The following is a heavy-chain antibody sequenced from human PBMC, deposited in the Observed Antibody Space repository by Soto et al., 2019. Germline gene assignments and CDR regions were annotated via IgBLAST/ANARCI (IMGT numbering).Heavy chain of an antibody. CDR3: AKAGYGSSATCATRYYYMDV. CDR2: ISGSGGST. CDR1: GFTFSSYA. J-gene: IGHJ6*03. D-gene: IGHD2-2*01. Sequence: EVQLLESGGGLVQPGGSLRLSCAASGFTFSSYAMGWVRQAPGKGLEWVSAISGSGGSTYYADSVKGRFTISRDNSKNTLYLQMTSLRAEDTAVYYCAKAGYGSSATCATRYYYMDVWGKGTTVTVSS. V-gene: IGHV3-23*01.